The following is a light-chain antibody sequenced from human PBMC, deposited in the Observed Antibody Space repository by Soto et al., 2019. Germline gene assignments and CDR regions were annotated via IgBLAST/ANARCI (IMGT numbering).Light chain of an antibody. CDR3: HQYADSPRT. J-gene: IGKJ1*01. V-gene: IGKV3-20*01. Sequence: DIELTQSPGTLSLSPGERATLSCRASQSVTNTYLAWYQQKPVQAPRLLLYGASTRATGIPDRFSGSGSGTDFTLTISRLEPEDFAVYYCHQYADSPRTFGQGTKVDIK. CDR1: QSVTNTY. CDR2: GAS.